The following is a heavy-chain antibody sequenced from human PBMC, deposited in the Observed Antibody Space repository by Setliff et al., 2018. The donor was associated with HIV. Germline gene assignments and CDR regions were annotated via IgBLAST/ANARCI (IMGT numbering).Heavy chain of an antibody. D-gene: IGHD2-15*01. V-gene: IGHV3-9*01. Sequence: HPGGSLRLSCAASGFTFDDYAMHWVRQAPGKGLEWVSGISWNSGSIGYVDSVKGRFAISRDDVKNSLYLQMNSLRAEDTAVYYCVQDYCSHDSCNPFDYWGQGTLVTVSS. J-gene: IGHJ4*02. CDR3: VQDYCSHDSCNPFDY. CDR1: GFTFDDYA. CDR2: ISWNSGSI.